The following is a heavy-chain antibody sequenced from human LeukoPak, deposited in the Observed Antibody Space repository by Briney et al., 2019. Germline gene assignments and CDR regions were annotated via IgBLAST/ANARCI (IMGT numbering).Heavy chain of an antibody. V-gene: IGHV1-69*13. D-gene: IGHD2-2*01. J-gene: IGHJ6*03. CDR3: ARASRGYCSSTSCPVGYYYYYYMDV. CDR2: IIPIFGTA. CDR1: GYTLTDYY. Sequence: GASVKVSCKASGYTLTDYYMHWVRQAPGQGLEWMGGIIPIFGTANYAQKFQGRVMITADESTSTAYMELSSLRSKDTAVYYCARASRGYCSSTSCPVGYYYYYYMDVWGKGTTVTISS.